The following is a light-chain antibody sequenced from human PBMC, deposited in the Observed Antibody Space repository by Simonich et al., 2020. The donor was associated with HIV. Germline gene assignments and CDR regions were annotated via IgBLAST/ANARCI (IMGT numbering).Light chain of an antibody. CDR3: QQYGTSPPLT. J-gene: IGKJ4*01. V-gene: IGKV3D-20*01. CDR2: DAS. Sequence: EIGLTQSPGTLSLSPGERATLSCRASQMGSHRYLAWYQPIPGLAPMLLIYDASSSATGIPDRFSGSGSGTDFTLTISRLEPEDFAVYYCQQYGTSPPLTFGGGTKVEIK. CDR1: QMGSHRY.